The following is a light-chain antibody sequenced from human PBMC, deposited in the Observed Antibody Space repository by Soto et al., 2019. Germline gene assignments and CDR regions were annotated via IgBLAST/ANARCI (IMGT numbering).Light chain of an antibody. J-gene: IGLJ1*01. Sequence: QSALTQPVSVSGSPGQSITISCTGTNSDVGGNNYVSWYQHHPGKAPKLIIYAVSNRPSGVSNRFSASKSGNTASLFISGLQAEDEADYYCSSYTSDSSYVFGSGTKVTVL. CDR1: NSDVGGNNY. CDR3: SSYTSDSSYV. V-gene: IGLV2-14*01. CDR2: AVS.